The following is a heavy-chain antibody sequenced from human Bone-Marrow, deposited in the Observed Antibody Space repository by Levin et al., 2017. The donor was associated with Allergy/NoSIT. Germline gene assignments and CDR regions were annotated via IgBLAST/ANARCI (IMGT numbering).Heavy chain of an antibody. J-gene: IGHJ6*02. Sequence: PGGSLRLSCAASEITFNNYALTWVRQAPGKGLEWVSAISGNGGSTYYADSVKGRFTISRDNSKNMLYLLMNSLRADDTAVYYCATDGCNYSYCLPQNYYYYGMDVWGQGTTVTVSS. CDR1: EITFNNYA. D-gene: IGHD3-10*01. CDR2: ISGNGGST. CDR3: ATDGCNYSYCLPQNYYYYGMDV. V-gene: IGHV3-23*01.